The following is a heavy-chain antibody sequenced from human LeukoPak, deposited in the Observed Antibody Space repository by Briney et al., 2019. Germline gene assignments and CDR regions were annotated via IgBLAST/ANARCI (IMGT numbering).Heavy chain of an antibody. CDR1: GFTFSSYA. CDR3: AKNDPGSSED. Sequence: GRSLRLSCAASGFTFSSYAMHWVRQAPGKGLEWVAVISDDGSNEHYADSVKGRFTVSRDNSKNTLYLQMNSLRPEDTAMYYCAKNDPGSSEDWGQGTLVTVSS. CDR2: ISDDGSNE. D-gene: IGHD2-2*01. V-gene: IGHV3-30-3*02. J-gene: IGHJ4*02.